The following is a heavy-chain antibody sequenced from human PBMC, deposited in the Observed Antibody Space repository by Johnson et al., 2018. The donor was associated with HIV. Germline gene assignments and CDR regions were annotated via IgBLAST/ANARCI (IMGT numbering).Heavy chain of an antibody. CDR3: ARAPEVRGIDAFDI. D-gene: IGHD3-10*01. V-gene: IGHV3-30-3*01. CDR1: GVTFSSHA. CDR2: ISYDGSNK. J-gene: IGHJ3*02. Sequence: QMLLVESGGGVVQPGRSLRLSCAASGVTFSSHAMHWVRQAPGKGLDWVTVISYDGSNKYSADSVKGRFTISRANAKNSLYLQMNSLTAEDTAVYYCARAPEVRGIDAFDIWGQGTMVTVS.